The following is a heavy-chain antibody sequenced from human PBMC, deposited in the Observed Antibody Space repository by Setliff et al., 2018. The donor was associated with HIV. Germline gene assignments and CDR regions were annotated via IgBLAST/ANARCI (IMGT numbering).Heavy chain of an antibody. J-gene: IGHJ4*01. CDR2: ISDNGGST. CDR1: GFTFNKYI. Sequence: GGSLRLSCAASGFTFNKYIMSWVRQAPGKGLEWVSAISDNGGSTYYADSMEGRFTISRDNSKNTLYLQLSGLRAEDTAVYYCASIYTAGTELLTDYWGQGTLVTVSS. D-gene: IGHD6-19*01. V-gene: IGHV3-23*01. CDR3: ASIYTAGTELLTDY.